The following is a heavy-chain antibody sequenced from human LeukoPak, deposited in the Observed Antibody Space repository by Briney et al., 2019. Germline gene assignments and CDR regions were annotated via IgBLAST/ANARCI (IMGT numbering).Heavy chain of an antibody. V-gene: IGHV3-23*01. Sequence: GGSLRLSCAASAFTFSSYAMTWVRQAPGKGLEWVSGIGGSGGSTYYSDPVKGRFTISRDNSKNTVYLQMNGLRAEDTAVYYCANLRYDKWGQGTLVTVSS. CDR3: ANLRYDK. CDR2: IGGSGGST. J-gene: IGHJ4*02. D-gene: IGHD3-22*01. CDR1: AFTFSSYA.